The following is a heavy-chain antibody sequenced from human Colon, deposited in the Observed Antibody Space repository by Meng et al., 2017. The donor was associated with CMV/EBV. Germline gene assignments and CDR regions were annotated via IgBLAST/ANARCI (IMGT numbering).Heavy chain of an antibody. CDR3: AKLTGTIDLHY. V-gene: IGHV3-7*01. J-gene: IGHJ4*02. CDR1: GFTFTTFW. CDR2: IKEDGSGQ. D-gene: IGHD1-7*01. Sequence: GESLKISCAASGFTFTTFWMTWVRQAPGKGLEWVANIKEDGSGQWYEDSVKGRFIISRDNAKKSVYLQMNSLRAGDTAVYYCAKLTGTIDLHYWGQGTLVTVSS.